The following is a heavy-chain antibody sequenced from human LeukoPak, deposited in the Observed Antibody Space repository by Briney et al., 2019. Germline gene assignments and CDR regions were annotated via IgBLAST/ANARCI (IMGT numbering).Heavy chain of an antibody. CDR1: GYTFTGYY. D-gene: IGHD3-10*01. J-gene: IGHJ5*02. CDR3: ARGLANPRMVRGVQNWFDP. CDR2: INPNSGGT. Sequence: GASVKVSCKASGYTFTGYYMHWVRQAPGQGLEWMGWINPNSGGTNYAQKFQGRVTMTRNTSISTAYMELSSLRSEDTAVYYCARGLANPRMVRGVQNWFDPWGQGTLVTVSS. V-gene: IGHV1-2*02.